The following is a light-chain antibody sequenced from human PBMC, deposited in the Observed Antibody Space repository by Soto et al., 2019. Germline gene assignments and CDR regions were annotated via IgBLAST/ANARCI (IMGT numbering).Light chain of an antibody. CDR1: SSNIGSKT. Sequence: QSVLTQPPSASGTPGQRVTISCSGSSSNIGSKTVNWYQQLPGTAPKLLYSNNQRPSGVPDRFSGSKSGTSASLAISGLQSEDEADYHCAAWDDSLNGVVFGGGTKLTVL. CDR3: AAWDDSLNGVV. V-gene: IGLV1-44*01. J-gene: IGLJ2*01. CDR2: SNN.